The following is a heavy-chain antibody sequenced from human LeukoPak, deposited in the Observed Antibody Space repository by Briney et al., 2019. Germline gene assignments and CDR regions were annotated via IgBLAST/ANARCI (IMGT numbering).Heavy chain of an antibody. J-gene: IGHJ5*02. D-gene: IGHD3-10*01. CDR2: IKHSGNT. CDR1: GESTTNYY. Sequence: SETLSLTCTVSGESTTNYYWSWIRQSPGKGVERIGYIKHSGNTNYNPSLKSRVTTSVDTSKEQSSLNLSSVTAADTAVYCRARTLHGFGESFGPWGQGTLVTVSS. V-gene: IGHV4-59*01. CDR3: ARTLHGFGESFGP.